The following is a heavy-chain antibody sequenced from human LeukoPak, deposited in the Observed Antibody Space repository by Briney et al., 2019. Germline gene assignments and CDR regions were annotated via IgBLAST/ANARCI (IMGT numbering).Heavy chain of an antibody. CDR1: GGSISSYY. D-gene: IGHD2-8*02. CDR3: ARTTGGTLFDY. CDR2: IYYSGST. J-gene: IGHJ4*02. V-gene: IGHV4-59*01. Sequence: TSSETLSLTCTVSGGSISSYYWSWIRQPPGKGLEWIGYIYYSGSTNYNPSLKSRVTISVGTSKNQFSLKLSSVTAADTAVYYCARTTGGTLFDYWGQGTLVTVSS.